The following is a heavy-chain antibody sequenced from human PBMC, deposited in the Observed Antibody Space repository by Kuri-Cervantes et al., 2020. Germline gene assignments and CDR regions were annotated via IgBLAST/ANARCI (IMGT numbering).Heavy chain of an antibody. CDR1: GFTFSSYW. D-gene: IGHD2-8*02. Sequence: GESLKISCAASGFTFSSYWMSWVRQAPGKGLEWVANIKQDGSEKYYVDSVKGRFTISRDNAKSTLYLQMNSLRAEDTAIYYCAKAYLLEYCTGTVCYPFDYWGQGTLVTVSS. J-gene: IGHJ4*02. CDR3: AKAYLLEYCTGTVCYPFDY. CDR2: IKQDGSEK. V-gene: IGHV3-7*03.